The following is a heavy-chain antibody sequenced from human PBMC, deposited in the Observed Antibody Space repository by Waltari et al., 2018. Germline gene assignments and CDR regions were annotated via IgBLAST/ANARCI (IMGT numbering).Heavy chain of an antibody. CDR3: AKGPAARTNWFDP. D-gene: IGHD2-2*01. Sequence: EVQLLESGGGLVQPGGSLRLSCAASGFTFSSYDMSWVRQAPGKGMEGDSVIGSSGRNTYYADSVKGRFTISRDDSKNTLYLQMNSLRAEDTAVYYCAKGPAARTNWFDPWGQGTLVTVSS. CDR2: IGSSGRNT. V-gene: IGHV3-23*01. J-gene: IGHJ5*02. CDR1: GFTFSSYD.